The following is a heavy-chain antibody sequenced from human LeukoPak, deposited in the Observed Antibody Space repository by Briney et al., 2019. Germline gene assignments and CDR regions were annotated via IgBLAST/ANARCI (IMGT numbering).Heavy chain of an antibody. CDR3: ARGTGKTKAFDV. J-gene: IGHJ3*01. CDR1: GFTFSSYS. CDR2: ISSSSSYI. V-gene: IGHV3-21*01. D-gene: IGHD1/OR15-1a*01. Sequence: AGGSLRLSCAASGFTFSSYSMNWVRQAPGKGLEWVSSISSSSSYIYYADSVKGRSTISRDNAKNSLHLQMKSLRAEDTAVYFCARGTGKTKAFDVWGQGTMVTVSS.